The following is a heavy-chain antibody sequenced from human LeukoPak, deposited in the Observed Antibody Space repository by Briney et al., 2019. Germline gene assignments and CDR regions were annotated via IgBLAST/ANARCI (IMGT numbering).Heavy chain of an antibody. CDR3: ARDPRYCSGGTCYSSDY. D-gene: IGHD2-15*01. Sequence: GGSLRLSCAASGFTFSDYYMNWIRQAPGKGLEWVSYISFSGTTIYSADSVKGRFTISRDNAKKSLYLQMNGLRADDTSVYYCARDPRYCSGGTCYSSDYWGQGTLVTVSS. J-gene: IGHJ4*02. V-gene: IGHV3-11*04. CDR1: GFTFSDYY. CDR2: ISFSGTTI.